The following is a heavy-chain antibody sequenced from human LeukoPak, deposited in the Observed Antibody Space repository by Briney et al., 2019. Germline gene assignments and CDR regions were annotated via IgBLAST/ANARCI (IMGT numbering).Heavy chain of an antibody. J-gene: IGHJ6*02. CDR1: GFTFSSYW. Sequence: GGSLRLSCAASGFTFSSYWMSWVRQAPGKGLEWVANIKQDGSEKYYVDSVKGRFTISRDNAKNSLYLQMNSLRAEETAVYYCARDRNYGDLTYGMDVWGQGTTVTVSS. D-gene: IGHD4-17*01. CDR2: IKQDGSEK. V-gene: IGHV3-7*01. CDR3: ARDRNYGDLTYGMDV.